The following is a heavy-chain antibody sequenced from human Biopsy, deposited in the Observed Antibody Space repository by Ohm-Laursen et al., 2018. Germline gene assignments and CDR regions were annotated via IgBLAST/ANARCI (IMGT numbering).Heavy chain of an antibody. V-gene: IGHV1-18*01. CDR1: GYTFTNYG. Sequence: ASVKVSCKASGYTFTNYGISWVRQAPGQGLEWMGWISPYNGDTDYAQKLQGRVTMATDTSTSTAYMDLRSLRSDDTAVYYCARDRWPHVTLLGLVVFDFWGQGTLVIASS. CDR3: ARDRWPHVTLLGLVVFDF. CDR2: ISPYNGDT. D-gene: IGHD3-3*01. J-gene: IGHJ4*02.